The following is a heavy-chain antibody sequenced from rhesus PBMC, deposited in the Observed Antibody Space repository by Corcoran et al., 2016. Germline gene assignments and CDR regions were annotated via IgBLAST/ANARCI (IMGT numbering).Heavy chain of an antibody. Sequence: QVQLQESGPGLVKPSETLSLTGAVSGGSISDEYYWSWIRQHPGKGLGWIGYIYGSGGRTNNNPSLKNRVTTSIDTSKNQFSPKLSSVTAADTAVYYCARYSIGCDFDYWGQGVLVTVSS. CDR3: ARYSIGCDFDY. CDR2: IYGSGGRT. J-gene: IGHJ4*01. D-gene: IGHD6-31*01. V-gene: IGHV4-106*01. CDR1: GGSISDEYY.